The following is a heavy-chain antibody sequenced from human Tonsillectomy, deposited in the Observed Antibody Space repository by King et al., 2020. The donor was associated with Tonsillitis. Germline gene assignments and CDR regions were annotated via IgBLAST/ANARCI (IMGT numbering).Heavy chain of an antibody. CDR2: IKSKTDGGTT. Sequence: VQLVESGGGLVKPGGSLRLSCAASGFTFSNAWMTWVRQAPGKGLEWVGRIKSKTDGGTTDYAAPVKGRFTISRDDSKNTLYLQMNSLKTEDTAVYYCGAAQLRSGRYYFGHWGQGTLVTVSS. D-gene: IGHD5-18*01. J-gene: IGHJ4*02. CDR3: GAAQLRSGRYYFGH. V-gene: IGHV3-15*01. CDR1: GFTFSNAW.